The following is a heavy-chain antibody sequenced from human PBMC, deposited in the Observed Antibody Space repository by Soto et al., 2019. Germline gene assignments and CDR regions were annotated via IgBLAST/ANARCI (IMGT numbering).Heavy chain of an antibody. V-gene: IGHV1-18*01. Sequence: QVQLVQSGPEVKKPGASVKVSCKASGNTLAGHGFSWVGQAPGQGLEWMGWISGFNGQTNYALKFQGRVTLTTDTSTSTAYMELRSLRSDDTAVYFCARVDPRGVAVVRDYWGQGTLVTVSS. D-gene: IGHD3-10*01. J-gene: IGHJ4*02. CDR3: ARVDPRGVAVVRDY. CDR1: GNTLAGHG. CDR2: ISGFNGQT.